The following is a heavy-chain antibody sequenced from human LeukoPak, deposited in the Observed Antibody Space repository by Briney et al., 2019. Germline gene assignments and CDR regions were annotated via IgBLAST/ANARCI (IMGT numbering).Heavy chain of an antibody. V-gene: IGHV1-2*02. CDR1: GHTLTVHY. J-gene: IGHJ1*01. CDR3: AREGQLGLDN. CDR2: ITLHSGDT. D-gene: IGHD1-1*01. Sequence: ASVKVSCKASGHTLTVHYIHWVRQGPGQGLEWLGWITLHSGDTHYAQKYQGRLTMTSDTSISTGYMELSRLQFDDTAVYYCAREGQLGLDNWGQGTLVTVSS.